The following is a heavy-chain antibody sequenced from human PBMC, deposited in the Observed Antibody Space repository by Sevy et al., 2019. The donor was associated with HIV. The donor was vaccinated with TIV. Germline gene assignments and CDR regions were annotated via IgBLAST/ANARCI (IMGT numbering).Heavy chain of an antibody. V-gene: IGHV3-7*03. CDR2: IKQYGSEI. J-gene: IGHJ4*02. CDR3: ASRYHFMDY. D-gene: IGHD2-2*01. CDR1: GFTFSNYW. Sequence: GGSLRLSCAVSGFTFSNYWMTWVRQAPGKGLEWVANIKQYGSEIYYVDSVKGRFTISRDNAKNSLYLQMNSLRVEDTAVYYCASRYHFMDYWGQGTLVTVSS.